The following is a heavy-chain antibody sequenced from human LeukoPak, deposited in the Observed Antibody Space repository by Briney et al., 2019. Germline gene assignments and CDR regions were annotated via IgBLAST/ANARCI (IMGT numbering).Heavy chain of an antibody. J-gene: IGHJ4*02. CDR1: GYTFSDYA. V-gene: IGHV1-2*02. D-gene: IGHD2-2*01. CDR3: VRDRTKYCSSTSCPLDY. Sequence: ASVKVSCTASGYTFSDYAIHWVRQAPGQGLEWMGWVNPNTGGTSYAQKFQGRVTMTRDTSISTAYMQLNRLTSDDTAVYYCVRDRTKYCSSTSCPLDYWGQGTLVTVSS. CDR2: VNPNTGGT.